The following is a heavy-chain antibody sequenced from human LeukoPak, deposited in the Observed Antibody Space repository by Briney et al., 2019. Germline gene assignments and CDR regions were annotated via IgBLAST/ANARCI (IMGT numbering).Heavy chain of an antibody. Sequence: RGSLRLSCAASGFTFSSYTMNWVRQAPGKGLEWVSSISVTGTAIYYADSMKGRFTVSRDNAKNSLYLQMSSLRVEDTAVYYCARRYCSSTSCTLDYWGQGTLVTVSS. CDR2: ISVTGTAI. CDR1: GFTFSSYT. V-gene: IGHV3-21*01. D-gene: IGHD2-2*01. J-gene: IGHJ4*02. CDR3: ARRYCSSTSCTLDY.